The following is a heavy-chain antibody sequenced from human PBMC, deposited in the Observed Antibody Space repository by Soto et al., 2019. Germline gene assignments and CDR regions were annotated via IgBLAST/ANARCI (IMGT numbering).Heavy chain of an antibody. J-gene: IGHJ6*02. CDR3: ASHSLSYYYGMDV. CDR1: GGSISSGDYY. Sequence: SETLSLTCTVSGGSISSGDYYWSWIRQPPGKGLEWIGYIYYSGSTYYNPSLKSRVTISVDTSKNQFSLKLSSVTAADTAVYYCASHSLSYYYGMDVWGQGTTVTVSS. D-gene: IGHD5-18*01. CDR2: IYYSGST. V-gene: IGHV4-30-4*01.